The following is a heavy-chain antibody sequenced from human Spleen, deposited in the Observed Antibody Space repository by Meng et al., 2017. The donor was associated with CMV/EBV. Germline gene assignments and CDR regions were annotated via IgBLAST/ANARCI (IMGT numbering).Heavy chain of an antibody. CDR2: INPNSGVT. CDR1: GYTFIDYY. Sequence: ASVKVSCKASGYTFIDYYLHWVRQAPGQGLEWMGWINPNSGVTNWAQRFQGRVTMTRDTSISTAYMEVSWLRSDDTAVYYCARDGGLDVWGQGTTVTVCS. CDR3: ARDGGLDV. D-gene: IGHD6-25*01. J-gene: IGHJ6*02. V-gene: IGHV1-2*02.